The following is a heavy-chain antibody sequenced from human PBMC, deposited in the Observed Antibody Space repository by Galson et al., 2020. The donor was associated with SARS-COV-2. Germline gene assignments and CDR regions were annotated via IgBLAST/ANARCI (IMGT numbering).Heavy chain of an antibody. CDR3: ARVVGTTGTTYFDY. J-gene: IGHJ4*02. CDR2: IYHSGST. V-gene: IGHV4-38-2*02. D-gene: IGHD1-1*01. CDR1: GYSISSGYY. Sequence: SETLSLTCTVSGYSISSGYYWGWIRQPPGQGLEWIGSIYHSGSTYYTPSLKSRVTISVDTSKNQFPLKLSSVTAADTAVYYCARVVGTTGTTYFDYWGQGTLVTVSS.